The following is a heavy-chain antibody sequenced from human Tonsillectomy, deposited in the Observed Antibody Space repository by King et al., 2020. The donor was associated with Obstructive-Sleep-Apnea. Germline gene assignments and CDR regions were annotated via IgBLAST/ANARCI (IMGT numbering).Heavy chain of an antibody. CDR1: GGSISSYH. CDR2: IYYSGST. D-gene: IGHD5-24*01. CDR3: ARTPPRGGMDV. Sequence: VQLQESGPGLVKPSETLSLTCTVSGGSISSYHWSWIRQPPGKGLEWIGYIYYSGSTHYNPSLSSRVTISVYTSNNQFSLKLTSVAAADTAIYYCARTPPRGGMDVWGQGTTVTVSS. J-gene: IGHJ6*02. V-gene: IGHV4-59*08.